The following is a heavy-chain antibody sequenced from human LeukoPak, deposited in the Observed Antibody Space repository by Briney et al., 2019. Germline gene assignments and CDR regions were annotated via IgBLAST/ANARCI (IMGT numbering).Heavy chain of an antibody. J-gene: IGHJ3*02. D-gene: IGHD3-9*01. CDR2: FDPEDGET. CDR1: GYTLTELS. CDR3: ATEDVLRYFDWLWAFDI. V-gene: IGHV1-24*01. Sequence: ASVKVSCKVSGYTLTELSMHWVRQAPGKGLEWMGGFDPEDGETIYAQKFQGRVTMTEDTSTDTAYMELSSLRSEDTAVYYCATEDVLRYFDWLWAFDIWGQGTMVTVSS.